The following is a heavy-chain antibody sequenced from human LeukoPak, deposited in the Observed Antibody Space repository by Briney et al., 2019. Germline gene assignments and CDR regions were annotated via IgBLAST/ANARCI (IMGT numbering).Heavy chain of an antibody. CDR1: GFTFRKYW. CDR3: TRDRYPAAREFDY. CDR2: IGTDGSDT. J-gene: IGHJ4*02. V-gene: IGHV3-74*01. Sequence: GGSLRLSCAASGFTFRKYWLHWVRQAPGKGLVWVSRIGTDGSDTRYADSVKGRFTISRDNAKNTLYLQMNNLRAEDTAMNYCTRDRYPAAREFDYWGQGTLVTVSS. D-gene: IGHD2-2*01.